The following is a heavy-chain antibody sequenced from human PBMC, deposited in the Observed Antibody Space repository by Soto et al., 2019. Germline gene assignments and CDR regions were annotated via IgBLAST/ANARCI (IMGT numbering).Heavy chain of an antibody. CDR1: GFTFSSYA. J-gene: IGHJ4*02. V-gene: IGHV3-23*01. D-gene: IGHD3-22*01. CDR3: ARTKWLLPLRQYFDY. Sequence: PGGSLRLSCAASGFTFSSYAMSWVRQAPGKGLEWVSAISGSGGSTYYADSVKGRFTISRDNSKNTLYLQMNSLRAEDTAVYYCARTKWLLPLRQYFDYWGQGTLVTVSS. CDR2: ISGSGGST.